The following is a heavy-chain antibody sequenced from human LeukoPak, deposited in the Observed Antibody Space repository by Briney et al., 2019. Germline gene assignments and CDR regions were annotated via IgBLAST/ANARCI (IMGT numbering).Heavy chain of an antibody. CDR2: IFYSGKT. V-gene: IGHV4-39*02. CDR1: GFTFSSYAMH. D-gene: IGHD2-2*03. J-gene: IGHJ5*02. Sequence: LRLSCAASGFTFSSYAMHWVRQPPGKGLEWIGTIFYSGKTYYSASLKSRVTVSLDTSKKNFSLRLSSVTAADTAVYYCARLWIVATWFDAWGQGALVTVSS. CDR3: ARLWIVATWFDA.